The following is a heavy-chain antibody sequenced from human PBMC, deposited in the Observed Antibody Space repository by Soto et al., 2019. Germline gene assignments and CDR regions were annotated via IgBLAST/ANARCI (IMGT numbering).Heavy chain of an antibody. CDR3: ARSRGSVLRFLEWFLMDV. V-gene: IGHV4-31*03. D-gene: IGHD3-3*01. Sequence: PSETLSLTCTVSGGSISSGGYYWSWIRQHPGKGLEWIGYIYYSGSTYYNPSLKSRVTISVDTSKNQFSLKLSSVTAADTAVYYCARSRGSVLRFLEWFLMDVWGQGTTVTVSS. J-gene: IGHJ6*02. CDR1: GGSISSGGYY. CDR2: IYYSGST.